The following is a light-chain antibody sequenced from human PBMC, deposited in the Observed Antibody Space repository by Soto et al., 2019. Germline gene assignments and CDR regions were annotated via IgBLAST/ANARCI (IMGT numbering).Light chain of an antibody. J-gene: IGKJ1*01. CDR2: AAS. CDR1: QSIRNY. Sequence: DIQMTQSPSSLSASVGDRVTISCRASQSIRNYVSWYQQKPGTAPKLLIRAASTLQSGVPSRFSGSGSVTDFNLTISSLQIEDFATYFCQQTDSTPQTFGQGTNVEI. CDR3: QQTDSTPQT. V-gene: IGKV1-39*01.